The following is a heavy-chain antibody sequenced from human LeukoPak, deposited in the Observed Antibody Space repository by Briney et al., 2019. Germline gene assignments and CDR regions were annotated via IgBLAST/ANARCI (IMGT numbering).Heavy chain of an antibody. CDR2: ISGSGDST. CDR1: GFTFSKYA. D-gene: IGHD3-22*01. V-gene: IGHV3-23*01. CDR3: AKPDYYYDSSGYSDY. J-gene: IGHJ4*02. Sequence: PGGSLRLSCTASGFTFSKYAMSWVRQAPGKGLEWVSAISGSGDSTYYADSVKGRFTISRDNSKNTLYLQMNSLRAEDTAVYYCAKPDYYYDSSGYSDYWGQGTLVTVSS.